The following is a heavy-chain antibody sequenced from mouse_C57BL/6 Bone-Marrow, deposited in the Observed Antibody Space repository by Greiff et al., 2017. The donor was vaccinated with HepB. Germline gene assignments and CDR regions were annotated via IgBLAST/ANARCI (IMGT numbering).Heavy chain of an antibody. CDR3: AREDWDRFAY. D-gene: IGHD4-1*01. CDR2: IDPSDSYT. Sequence: QVQLQQSGAELVRPGTSVKLSCKASGYTFTSYWMHWVKQRPGQGLEWIGVIDPSDSYTNYNQKFKGKATLTVDTSSSTAYMQLSSLTSEDSAVYYCAREDWDRFAYGGRGTLVTVSA. CDR1: GYTFTSYW. V-gene: IGHV1-59*01. J-gene: IGHJ3*01.